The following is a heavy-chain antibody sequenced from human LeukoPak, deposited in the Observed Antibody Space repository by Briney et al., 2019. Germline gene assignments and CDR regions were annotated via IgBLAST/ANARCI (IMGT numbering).Heavy chain of an antibody. J-gene: IGHJ4*02. CDR2: IFYGGTT. CDR1: GGAISTNGYY. V-gene: IGHV4-39*07. Sequence: PSETLSLTCTVSGGAISTNGYYWGWIRQSPEEGLEWIASIFYGGTTYYNPSLRSRATFSLDMSKNQFSLRLTSVTAADTAVYYCARGGSLGFGSTWYAFDYWGQGTLVTVSS. CDR3: ARGGSLGFGSTWYAFDY. D-gene: IGHD6-13*01.